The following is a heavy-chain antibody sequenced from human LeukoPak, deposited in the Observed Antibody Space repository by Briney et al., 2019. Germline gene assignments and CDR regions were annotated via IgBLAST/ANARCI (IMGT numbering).Heavy chain of an antibody. CDR3: ARVRYSSSPY. V-gene: IGHV3-48*03. CDR1: GFTFSSYE. Sequence: PGGSLRLSCAASGFTFSSYEMNWVRQAPGKWLEWVSYISSSGSNIYYADSVKGRFTISRDNAKNSLYLQMDSLRAEDTAVYYCARVRYSSSPYWGQGTLVTVSS. D-gene: IGHD6-6*01. J-gene: IGHJ4*02. CDR2: ISSSGSNI.